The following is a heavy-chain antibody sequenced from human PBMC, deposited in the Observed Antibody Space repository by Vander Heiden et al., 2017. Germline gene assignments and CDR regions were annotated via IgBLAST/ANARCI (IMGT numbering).Heavy chain of an antibody. D-gene: IGHD6-6*01. CDR3: ARIGYSSSSLDY. CDR2: INQDGSMT. Sequence: EVQLVESGGDLVQPGGSLRLFCAPSGFTFSNYWMTWVRQAPGKGLEWVANINQDGSMTYYLDSMKGRFIISRDNSKSSLYLQLNSLRAEDTAIYYCARIGYSSSSLDYWGQGTLVTVSS. CDR1: GFTFSNYW. V-gene: IGHV3-7*01. J-gene: IGHJ4*02.